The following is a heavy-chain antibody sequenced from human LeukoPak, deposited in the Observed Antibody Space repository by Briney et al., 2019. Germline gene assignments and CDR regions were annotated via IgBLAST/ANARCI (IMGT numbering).Heavy chain of an antibody. D-gene: IGHD3-16*01. Sequence: SETLSLTCTVSGGSISSGVYYWSWIRQHPRKGLEWIGYIYYSGSTYYNPSLKSRVTMSVDTSENQFSLKLSSVTAADTAVYYCATTVGSYFDYWSQGTLVTVSS. V-gene: IGHV4-31*03. J-gene: IGHJ4*02. CDR2: IYYSGST. CDR1: GGSISSGVYY. CDR3: ATTVGSYFDY.